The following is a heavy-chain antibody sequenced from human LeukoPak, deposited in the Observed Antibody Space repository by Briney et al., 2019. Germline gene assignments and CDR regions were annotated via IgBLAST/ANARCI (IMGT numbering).Heavy chain of an antibody. Sequence: GESLKISCKGSGYDFTTFWIAWVRQMPGKGLEWMGIIYPGDSDTRYNPSFQGQVTISADTSINTAYLQWSSLRASDTAIYYCTRRGRAPSSWFDPWGQGTLVTVSS. CDR1: GYDFTTFW. V-gene: IGHV5-51*01. J-gene: IGHJ5*02. CDR2: IYPGDSDT. CDR3: TRRGRAPSSWFDP. D-gene: IGHD2/OR15-2a*01.